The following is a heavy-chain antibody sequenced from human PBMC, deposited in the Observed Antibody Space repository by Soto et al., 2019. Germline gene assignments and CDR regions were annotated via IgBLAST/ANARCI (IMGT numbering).Heavy chain of an antibody. CDR3: ARHVGYSISWSGYYYYYYGMDV. CDR2: IYYSGST. V-gene: IGHV4-39*01. J-gene: IGHJ6*02. Sequence: SETLSLTCTVSGGSISSSSYYWGWIRQPPGKGLEWIGSIYYSGSTYYNPSLKSRVTISVDTSKNQFSLKLSSVTAADTAVYYCARHVGYSISWSGYYYYYYGMDVWGQGTTVTVSS. CDR1: GGSISSSSYY. D-gene: IGHD6-13*01.